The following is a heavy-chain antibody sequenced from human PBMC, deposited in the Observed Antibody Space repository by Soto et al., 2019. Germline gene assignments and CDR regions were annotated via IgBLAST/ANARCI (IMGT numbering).Heavy chain of an antibody. D-gene: IGHD6-19*01. V-gene: IGHV4-59*01. CDR3: ARQEAVPGTPFDS. CDR1: GGSINGYY. J-gene: IGHJ4*02. CDR2: IYFSGST. Sequence: QVHLQESGPGLVKPSETLSLTCTVSGGSINGYYWNWIRQTPGKGLEWLGYIYFSGSTHNNPSLKTPLTISLDTSKKQFPLKLSSVTAADTAVYYCARQEAVPGTPFDSWGQGTLVSVSS.